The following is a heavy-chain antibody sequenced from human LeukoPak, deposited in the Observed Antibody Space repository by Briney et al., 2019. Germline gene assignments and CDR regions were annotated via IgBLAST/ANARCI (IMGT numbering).Heavy chain of an antibody. D-gene: IGHD6-13*01. V-gene: IGHV4-34*01. CDR3: ARTPLIAAAGIT. CDR2: INHSGST. Sequence: NPSETLSLTCAVYGGSFSGYYWSWIRQPPGKGLELIGEINHSGSTTYNPSLQSRVTISLDPSKNQFSLKLSSVTAADTAVYYCARTPLIAAAGITWGQGSLVTVSS. J-gene: IGHJ4*02. CDR1: GGSFSGYY.